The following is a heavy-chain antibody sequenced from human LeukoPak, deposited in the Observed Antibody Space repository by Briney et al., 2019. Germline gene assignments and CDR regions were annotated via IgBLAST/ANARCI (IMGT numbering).Heavy chain of an antibody. J-gene: IGHJ4*02. CDR1: GLTFSSCW. D-gene: IGHD5-24*01. CDR3: AKRDGYNSGPFDY. Sequence: GGSLRLSCIDSGLTFSSCWMTWVRQAPGKGLEWVAFRQSDGSDQYYADSLKGRLSISRDNSNNTLYLQMNSLRTEDTAVYYCAKRDGYNSGPFDYWGQGTLVIVSS. CDR2: RQSDGSDQ. V-gene: IGHV3-30*02.